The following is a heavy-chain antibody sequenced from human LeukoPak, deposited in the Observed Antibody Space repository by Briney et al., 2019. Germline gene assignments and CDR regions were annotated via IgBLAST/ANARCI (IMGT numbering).Heavy chain of an antibody. V-gene: IGHV4-59*02. Sequence: SETLSLTCTVSGGSVSSYYWTWIRQPPGKGQEWIGYMYSSGSINYHPSLKSRVTISIDMSKNQFSLRLSAVTAADTAVYYCARGGSGRNYPYFDYWGLGTLVTVSS. CDR2: MYSSGSI. CDR3: ARGGSGRNYPYFDY. J-gene: IGHJ4*02. D-gene: IGHD3-10*01. CDR1: GGSVSSYY.